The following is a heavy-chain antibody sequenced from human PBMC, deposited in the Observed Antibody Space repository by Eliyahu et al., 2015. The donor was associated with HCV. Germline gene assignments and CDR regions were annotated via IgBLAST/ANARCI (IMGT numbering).Heavy chain of an antibody. V-gene: IGHV3-7*01. Sequence: EVHLVESGGDLVQPGGSLRLSCAASGFPFSSVYMSWVRQAPGKRMEWVANINPTGSFQYYVDSVKGRFTISRDNAKDLVFLQMNSLRADDTAVYYCAAGGNTWRYGGQGTLVTVSS. CDR3: AAGGNTWRY. CDR1: GFPFSSVY. J-gene: IGHJ4*02. CDR2: INPTGSFQ. D-gene: IGHD2-2*02.